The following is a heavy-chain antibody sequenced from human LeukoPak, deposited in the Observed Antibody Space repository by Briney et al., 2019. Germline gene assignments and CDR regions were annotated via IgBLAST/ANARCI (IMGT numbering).Heavy chain of an antibody. Sequence: PGGSLRLSCEASGLTFNKYLMTWVRQAPGKGLEWVANIKQDGSEKNYVDSVKGRFTISRDNAKNSLSLRMISLSAEDTAVYYCATGYSSGWYFYFQHWGQGSLVSVSS. CDR2: IKQDGSEK. V-gene: IGHV3-7*01. CDR3: ATGYSSGWYFYFQH. D-gene: IGHD6-19*01. CDR1: GLTFNKYL. J-gene: IGHJ1*01.